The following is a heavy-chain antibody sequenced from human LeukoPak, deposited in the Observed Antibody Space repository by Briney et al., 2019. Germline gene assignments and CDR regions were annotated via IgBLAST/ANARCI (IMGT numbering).Heavy chain of an antibody. D-gene: IGHD6-19*01. CDR3: ARGGGWSPYYFDY. J-gene: IGHJ4*02. V-gene: IGHV4-59*01. Sequence: SETLSLTCTVSDGSISSYYWSWIRQPPGKGLEWIGYIDYSGSTSYNPSLKGRVTISVDTSTNQFSLKLSSVTAADTAVYYCARGGGWSPYYFDYWGQGTLVTVSS. CDR2: IDYSGST. CDR1: DGSISSYY.